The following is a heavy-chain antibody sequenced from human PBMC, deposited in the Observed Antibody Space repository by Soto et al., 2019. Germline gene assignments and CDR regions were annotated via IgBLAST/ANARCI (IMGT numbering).Heavy chain of an antibody. J-gene: IGHJ6*02. CDR2: IDPSDSYT. CDR3: ARHPPPGYYGSGTSGYYYYGMDV. CDR1: GYSFTSYW. V-gene: IGHV5-10-1*01. D-gene: IGHD3-10*01. Sequence: PGESLKISCKGSGYSFTSYWVSWVRQMPGKGLEWMGRIDPSDSYTNYSPSFQGHVTISADKSISTAYLQWSSLKASDTAMYYCARHPPPGYYGSGTSGYYYYGMDVWGQGTTVTVSS.